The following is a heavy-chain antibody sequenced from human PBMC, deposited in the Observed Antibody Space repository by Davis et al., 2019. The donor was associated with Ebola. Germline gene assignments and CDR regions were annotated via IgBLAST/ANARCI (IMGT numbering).Heavy chain of an antibody. CDR3: ARVVVGAWFDY. Sequence: PGGSLRLSCAASGFTFSSYEMNWVRQAPGKGLEWVSYISSSGSTIYYADSVKGRFTISRDNAKNSLYLQMNSLRAEDTAVYYCARVVVGAWFDYWGQGTLVTVSS. CDR2: ISSSGSTI. D-gene: IGHD2-15*01. J-gene: IGHJ4*02. CDR1: GFTFSSYE. V-gene: IGHV3-48*03.